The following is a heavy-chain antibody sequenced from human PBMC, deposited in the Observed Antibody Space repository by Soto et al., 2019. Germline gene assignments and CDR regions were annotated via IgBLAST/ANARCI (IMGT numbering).Heavy chain of an antibody. CDR3: AREDTRSYGSGSYLNYYYYGMDV. D-gene: IGHD3-10*01. V-gene: IGHV3-7*03. J-gene: IGHJ6*02. CDR1: GFTFSSYW. Sequence: GGSLRLSCAASGFTFSSYWMSWVRQAPGKGLEWVANIKQDGSEKYYVDSVKGRFTISRDNAKNSLYLQMNSLRAEDTAVYYCAREDTRSYGSGSYLNYYYYGMDVWGQGTTVTVSS. CDR2: IKQDGSEK.